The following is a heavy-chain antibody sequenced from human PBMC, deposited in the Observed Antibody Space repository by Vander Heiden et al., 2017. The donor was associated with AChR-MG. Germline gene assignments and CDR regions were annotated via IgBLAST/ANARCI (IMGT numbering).Heavy chain of an antibody. CDR3: ATLATSSDAFDI. Sequence: EVQLVESGGGLVKPGGSLRLSCAASGFTFSIYAMDWVRQAPGQGLEWVSSINSGSRYKYYADSLKGRFTVSRDNAKNSLYLQMNSLRVEDTAVYYCATLATSSDAFDIWGQGTMGTVSS. J-gene: IGHJ3*02. V-gene: IGHV3-21*06. CDR1: GFTFSIYA. CDR2: INSGSRYK.